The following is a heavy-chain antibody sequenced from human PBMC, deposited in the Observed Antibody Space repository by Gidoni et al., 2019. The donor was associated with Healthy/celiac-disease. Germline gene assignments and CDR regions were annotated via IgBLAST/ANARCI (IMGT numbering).Heavy chain of an antibody. CDR2: IYYSGST. V-gene: IGHV4-59*01. Sequence: QVQLQESGPGLVKPSETLSLPCTVSGGSISSYYWSWIRQPPWKGLEWIGYIYYSGSTNYNPSLKRRVTIAVDTAKNQFALKLISVTAADTAVYYCARADYGDYGGFDYWGQGTLVTVSS. D-gene: IGHD4-17*01. CDR3: ARADYGDYGGFDY. J-gene: IGHJ4*02. CDR1: GGSISSYY.